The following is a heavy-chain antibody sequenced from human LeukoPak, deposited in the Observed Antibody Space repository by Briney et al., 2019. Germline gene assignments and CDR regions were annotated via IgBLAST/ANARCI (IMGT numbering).Heavy chain of an antibody. Sequence: SQTLSLTCTVSGGSISSGSYYWSWIRQPAGKGLEWIGRIYTSGSTNYNPSLKSRVTISVDTSKNQFSLKLSSVTAADTAVYYCARGAYFDWLHPGDYWGQGTLVTVSS. CDR1: GGSISSGSYY. CDR2: IYTSGST. D-gene: IGHD3-9*01. CDR3: ARGAYFDWLHPGDY. V-gene: IGHV4-61*02. J-gene: IGHJ4*02.